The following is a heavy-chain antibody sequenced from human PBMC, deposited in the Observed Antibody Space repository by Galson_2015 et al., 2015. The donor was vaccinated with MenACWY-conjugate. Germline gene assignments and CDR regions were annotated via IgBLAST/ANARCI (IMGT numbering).Heavy chain of an antibody. Sequence: QSGAEVKKPGESLRISCKGSGYDFTTYWISWVRQMPGKGLEWMGRIDPSDSFTNYSPSFQGHVTISADKSLSTTYLQWSSLKASDTAIYFCASEKGYSHGWPEDHWGQGTLLTVSS. V-gene: IGHV5-10-1*01. J-gene: IGHJ4*02. CDR3: ASEKGYSHGWPEDH. D-gene: IGHD5-12*01. CDR2: IDPSDSFT. CDR1: GYDFTTYW.